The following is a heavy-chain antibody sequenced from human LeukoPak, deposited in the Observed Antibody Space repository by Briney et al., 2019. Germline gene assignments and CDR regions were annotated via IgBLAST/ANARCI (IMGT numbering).Heavy chain of an antibody. V-gene: IGHV3-30-3*01. CDR1: GVTFSSYA. CDR3: ARGGQGYYDTIDAFDI. J-gene: IGHJ3*02. Sequence: GGSLRLSCAASGVTFSSYAMHWVRQAPGKGLEWVAVISYDGSNKHYADSVKGRFTISRDNSKNTLYLQMNSLRAEDTAVYYCARGGQGYYDTIDAFDIWGQGTMVTVSS. D-gene: IGHD3-22*01. CDR2: ISYDGSNK.